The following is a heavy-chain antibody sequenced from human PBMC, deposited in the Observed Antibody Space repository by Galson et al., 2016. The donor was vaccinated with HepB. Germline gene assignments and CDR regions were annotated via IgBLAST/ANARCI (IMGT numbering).Heavy chain of an antibody. CDR2: IRQKGHFYAT. J-gene: IGHJ4*02. Sequence: SLRLSCAVSGFPFSDSGMHWVRQASGQGLAGVGRIRQKGHFYATAYGASVKGRFTISRDKPKNTLYLQMNSLKVEDTAVYYCAREMQVAAAAAFDYWGRGTLVTVSS. D-gene: IGHD6-13*01. CDR3: AREMQVAAAAAFDY. CDR1: GFPFSDSG. V-gene: IGHV3-73*01.